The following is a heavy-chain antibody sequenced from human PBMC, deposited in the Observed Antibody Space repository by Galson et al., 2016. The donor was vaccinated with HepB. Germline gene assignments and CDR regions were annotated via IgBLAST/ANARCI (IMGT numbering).Heavy chain of an antibody. CDR3: AKDTGHCSGGVCYSPRGMDV. CDR1: GFTFSSYS. J-gene: IGHJ6*02. CDR2: ISSNNYI. D-gene: IGHD2-15*01. V-gene: IGHV3-21*01. Sequence: SLRLSCAASGFTFSSYSLNWVRQAPGKGLEWVSFISSNNYIYYADQVQGRFTISSDNAKNSPYLQMQSLRAEDTAVYYCAKDTGHCSGGVCYSPRGMDVWGQGTTVTVSS.